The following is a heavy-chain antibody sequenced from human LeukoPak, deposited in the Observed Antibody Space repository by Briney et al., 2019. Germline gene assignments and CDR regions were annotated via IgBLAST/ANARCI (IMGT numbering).Heavy chain of an antibody. CDR3: ARTGSTVTMLYPFDH. Sequence: SDTLSLTCTVSGGSIRSYYWSWIRQPPGEGLEGIGYIYYSGSTNYNPSLKSRVSISVDTSKNQFSLKLSSVTAADTAVYYCARTGSTVTMLYPFDHWGQGTLVTVSS. V-gene: IGHV4-59*07. D-gene: IGHD4-17*01. CDR2: IYYSGST. J-gene: IGHJ4*02. CDR1: GGSIRSYY.